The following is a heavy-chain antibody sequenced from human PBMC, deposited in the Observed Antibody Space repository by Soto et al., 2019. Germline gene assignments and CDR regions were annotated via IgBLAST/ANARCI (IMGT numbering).Heavy chain of an antibody. V-gene: IGHV3-23*01. J-gene: IGHJ4*02. D-gene: IGHD2-2*01. Sequence: GGSLRLSCAASGFTFSSYAMSWVRQAPGEGLEWVSAISNSGATTYYADSVKGRFTISRDNSKNTMYLQMNSLRAEDTAVYYCAKVPWGYCSSVSCPWYFDYWGQGTLVTVSS. CDR3: AKVPWGYCSSVSCPWYFDY. CDR1: GFTFSSYA. CDR2: ISNSGATT.